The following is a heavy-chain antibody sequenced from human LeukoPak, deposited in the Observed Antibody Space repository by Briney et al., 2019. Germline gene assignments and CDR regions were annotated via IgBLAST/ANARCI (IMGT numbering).Heavy chain of an antibody. J-gene: IGHJ6*03. Sequence: GGSLRLSCAASGFTFSSYAMHWVRQAPGKGLEWVAVISYDGSNKYYADSVKGRFTISRDNSKNTLYLQMNSLRAEDTAVYYCARDKTTLGNIVLIYYYMDVWGKGTTVTVSS. CDR1: GFTFSSYA. CDR2: ISYDGSNK. D-gene: IGHD2-8*01. CDR3: ARDKTTLGNIVLIYYYMDV. V-gene: IGHV3-30*01.